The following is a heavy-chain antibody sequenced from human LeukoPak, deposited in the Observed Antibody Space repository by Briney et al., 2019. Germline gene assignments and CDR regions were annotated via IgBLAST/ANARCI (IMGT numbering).Heavy chain of an antibody. D-gene: IGHD6-13*01. CDR3: ARGRPDPIAAAAQEDY. Sequence: ASVKVSCKASGYTFTDFYIHWVRQAPGQGLEWMGWINPNTGGTNYAQKFQGRVTLTRDTSISTAYMELSSLRSEDTAVYYCARGRPDPIAAAAQEDYWGQGTLVTVSS. J-gene: IGHJ4*02. V-gene: IGHV1-2*02. CDR2: INPNTGGT. CDR1: GYTFTDFY.